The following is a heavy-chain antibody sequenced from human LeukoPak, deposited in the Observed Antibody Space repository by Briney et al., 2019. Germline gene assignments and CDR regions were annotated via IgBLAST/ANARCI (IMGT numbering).Heavy chain of an antibody. V-gene: IGHV3-48*01. CDR2: ISTSGSSA. CDR1: GFTFSGYS. J-gene: IGHJ6*03. Sequence: PGGSLRLSCAGSGFTFSGYSMHWVRQAPGKVLEWIAYISTSGSSAYYTDSVQGRFTISRDNAKNSLYLQMNTLRAEDTAVYYCARDKGDYYYYYMDVWGKGTTVTVSS. D-gene: IGHD3-10*01. CDR3: ARDKGDYYYYYMDV.